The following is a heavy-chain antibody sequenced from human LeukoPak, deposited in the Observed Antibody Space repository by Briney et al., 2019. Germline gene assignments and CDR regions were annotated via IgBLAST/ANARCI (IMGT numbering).Heavy chain of an antibody. Sequence: PSETLSLTCAVYGGSFSGYYWSWIRQPPGKGLEWIGEINHSGSTNYNPSLKSRVTISVDTSKNQFSLKLSSVTAADTAVYYCARVPNFGGVIYYFDHWGQGTLVTVSS. D-gene: IGHD3-16*01. CDR3: ARVPNFGGVIYYFDH. CDR2: INHSGST. J-gene: IGHJ4*02. CDR1: GGSFSGYY. V-gene: IGHV4-34*01.